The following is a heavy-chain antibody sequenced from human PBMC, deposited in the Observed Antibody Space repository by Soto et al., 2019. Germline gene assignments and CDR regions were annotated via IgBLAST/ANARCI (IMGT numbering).Heavy chain of an antibody. D-gene: IGHD3-22*01. V-gene: IGHV1-2*04. J-gene: IGHJ6*02. CDR2: INPNSGGT. CDR3: ARYVRNNHYYHSRTQKRTPRDDGMDV. Sequence: ASVTVSCKASGYTFTGYYMHWVRQAPGQGLEWMGWINPNSGGTNYAQRFQGWVTVTRDTSISTAYMELSRLRSDDTAVYYCARYVRNNHYYHSRTQKRTPRDDGMDVWGHGTTGTVYS. CDR1: GYTFTGYY.